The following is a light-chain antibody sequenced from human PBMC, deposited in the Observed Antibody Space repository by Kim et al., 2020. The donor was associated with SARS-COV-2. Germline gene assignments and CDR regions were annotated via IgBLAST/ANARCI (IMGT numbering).Light chain of an antibody. CDR1: QQINRW. V-gene: IGKV1-5*03. CDR2: KAS. CDR3: QQYKHYPWT. J-gene: IGKJ1*01. Sequence: AAEGDSVTVTCRGSQQINRWLAWYQQKPEKAPKLLIYKASSLESGVQSRFSGSGSGTEFTLNISRLQPDDFATYYCQQYKHYPWTFGQGTKVDIK.